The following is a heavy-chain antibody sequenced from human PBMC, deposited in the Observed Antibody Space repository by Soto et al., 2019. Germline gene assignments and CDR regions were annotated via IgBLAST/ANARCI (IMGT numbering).Heavy chain of an antibody. J-gene: IGHJ5*02. CDR1: GFSLTTSGLV. D-gene: IGHD6-25*01. Sequence: QITLKESGPTLVKPTQTLTLTCTFSGFSLTTSGLVVGWIRQPPGKALEWLALVYWDDDKRYSPSLKSGLTITKDTSKNHGVRTRTTMDPVDTATYYCAHGPLRRPWQREDWFDPWCQGTLVTVSS. CDR2: VYWDDDK. V-gene: IGHV2-5*02. CDR3: AHGPLRRPWQREDWFDP.